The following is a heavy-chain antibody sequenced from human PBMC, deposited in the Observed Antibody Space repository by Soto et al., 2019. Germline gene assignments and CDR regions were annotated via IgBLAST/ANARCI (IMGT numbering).Heavy chain of an antibody. CDR1: GFTFSSYS. J-gene: IGHJ6*02. D-gene: IGHD2-21*02. Sequence: EVQLVESGGGLVQPGGSLRLSCAASGFTFSSYSMNWVRQAPGKGLEWVSYISSSSSTIYYADSVKGRFTISRDNAKNSLHLQMNSLRAEDTAVYYCARERWGLGCGGDCYHYGMDVWGQGTTVTVSS. CDR3: ARERWGLGCGGDCYHYGMDV. CDR2: ISSSSSTI. V-gene: IGHV3-48*01.